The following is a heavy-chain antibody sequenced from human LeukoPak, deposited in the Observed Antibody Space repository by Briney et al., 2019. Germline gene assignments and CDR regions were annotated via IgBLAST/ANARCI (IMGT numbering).Heavy chain of an antibody. CDR1: GYTFTTYA. CDR3: ARDYYYGMDV. CDR2: ISAYNGNT. V-gene: IGHV1-18*01. Sequence: ASVKVSCKASGYTFTTYAMNWVRQAPGQGLEWMGWISAYNGNTNYAQKLQGRVTMTTDTSTSTAYMEPRSLRSDDTAVYYCARDYYYGMDVWGQGTTVTVSS. J-gene: IGHJ6*02.